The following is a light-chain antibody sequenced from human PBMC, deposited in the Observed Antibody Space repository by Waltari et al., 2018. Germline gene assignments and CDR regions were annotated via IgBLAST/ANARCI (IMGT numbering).Light chain of an antibody. CDR1: SSNIGSNS. J-gene: IGLJ3*02. CDR2: IND. Sequence: QSVLTPPPSASGTPGQRVTVSCFGSSSNIGSNSVHWYQQLPGTAPKLLIYINDQRPSGVPDRFSGSKSGTSASLAISGLRSEDEADYYCAVWDDSLSGAVFGGGTKLTVL. V-gene: IGLV1-47*01. CDR3: AVWDDSLSGAV.